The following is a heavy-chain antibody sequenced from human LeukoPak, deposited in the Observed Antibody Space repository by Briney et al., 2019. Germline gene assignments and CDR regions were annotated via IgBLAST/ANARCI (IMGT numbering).Heavy chain of an antibody. Sequence: GGSLRLSCAASGFTFSSYAMSWVRQAPGKGLEWVSAISGSGGSTYYADSVKGRFTISGDNSKNTLYLQMNSLRAEDTAVYYCAKKEGSGSYRPFDYWGQGTLVTVSS. D-gene: IGHD3-10*01. V-gene: IGHV3-23*01. J-gene: IGHJ4*02. CDR1: GFTFSSYA. CDR3: AKKEGSGSYRPFDY. CDR2: ISGSGGST.